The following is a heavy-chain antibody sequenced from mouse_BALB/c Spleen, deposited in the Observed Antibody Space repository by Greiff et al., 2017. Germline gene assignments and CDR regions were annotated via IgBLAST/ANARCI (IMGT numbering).Heavy chain of an antibody. CDR2: ISRGSSTI. J-gene: IGHJ2*01. Sequence: EVQLVESGGGLVQPGGSRKLSCAASGFTFSSFGMHWVRQAPEKGLEWVAYISRGSSTIDYADTVKGRFTISRDNPKNTLFLQMTSLRSEDTAMYYCARSYYGSSFDYWGPGTTLTVSA. D-gene: IGHD1-1*01. CDR3: ARSYYGSSFDY. V-gene: IGHV5-17*02. CDR1: GFTFSSFG.